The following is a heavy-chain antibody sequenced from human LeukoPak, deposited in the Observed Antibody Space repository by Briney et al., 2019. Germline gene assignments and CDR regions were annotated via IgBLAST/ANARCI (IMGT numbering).Heavy chain of an antibody. CDR2: INSDGINT. CDR1: GFTFSNYW. D-gene: IGHD3-10*01. J-gene: IGHJ4*02. Sequence: GGSLRLSCAASGFTFSNYWMHWVRQAPGKGLVWVSRINSDGINTSYADSVKGRFTISRDNAKNTLNLQMNSLRAEDTAVYYCARGVWFGELLGGDYWGQGTLVTVSS. CDR3: ARGVWFGELLGGDY. V-gene: IGHV3-74*01.